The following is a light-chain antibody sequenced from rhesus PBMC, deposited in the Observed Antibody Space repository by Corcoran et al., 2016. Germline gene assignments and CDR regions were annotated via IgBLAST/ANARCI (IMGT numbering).Light chain of an antibody. J-gene: IGKJ2*01. CDR1: QSLVHSNGNTY. CDR2: KVS. CDR3: MQYTHIPYS. Sequence: DVVMTQSPLALPITPGQPASISCRSSQSLVHSNGNTYLSWFQQKPGQPPRILIYKVSNRYSGVPDRFSGSGAGTDFTLKISRVEAEDVGVYYCMQYTHIPYSFGQGTKVEIK. V-gene: IGKV2-65*01.